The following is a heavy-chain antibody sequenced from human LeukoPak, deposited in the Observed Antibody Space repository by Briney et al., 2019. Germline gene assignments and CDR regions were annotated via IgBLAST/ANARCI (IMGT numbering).Heavy chain of an antibody. Sequence: SETLSLTCTVSSGFIGNYYWSWVRRPPGKGLECIAYIHYTGSAGYNPSLKSRVTISVDTSKNQFSLKLRSVTAADTAVYYCARFDCFGASCYFDHWGQGTLVPVSS. CDR1: SGFIGNYY. D-gene: IGHD2-2*01. J-gene: IGHJ4*02. CDR3: ARFDCFGASCYFDH. CDR2: IHYTGSA. V-gene: IGHV4-59*08.